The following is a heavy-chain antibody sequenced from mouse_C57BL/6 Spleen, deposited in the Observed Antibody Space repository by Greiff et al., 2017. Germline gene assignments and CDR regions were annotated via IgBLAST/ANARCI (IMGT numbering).Heavy chain of an antibody. D-gene: IGHD2-13*01. V-gene: IGHV1-59*01. J-gene: IGHJ3*01. Sequence: VQLQQPGAELVRPGTSVKLSCKASGYTFTSYWMHWVKQRPGQGLEWIGVIDPSDSYTNYNQKFKGKATLPVDTSSSTAYMQLSSLTSEDSAVXYYARGGDGHEEFAYWGQGTLVTVSA. CDR3: ARGGDGHEEFAY. CDR1: GYTFTSYW. CDR2: IDPSDSYT.